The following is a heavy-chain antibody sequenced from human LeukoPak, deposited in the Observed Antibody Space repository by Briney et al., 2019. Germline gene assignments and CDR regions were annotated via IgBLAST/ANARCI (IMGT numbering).Heavy chain of an antibody. CDR2: ISGSGGST. CDR3: ANIPSQNYYDSSGYDY. J-gene: IGHJ4*02. V-gene: IGHV3-23*01. D-gene: IGHD3-22*01. Sequence: GGSLRLSCEASGFTFSSYSMNWVRQAPGKGLEWVSAISGSGGSTYYADSVKGRFTISRDNSKNTLYLQMNSLRAEDTAVYYCANIPSQNYYDSSGYDYWGQGTLVTVSS. CDR1: GFTFSSYS.